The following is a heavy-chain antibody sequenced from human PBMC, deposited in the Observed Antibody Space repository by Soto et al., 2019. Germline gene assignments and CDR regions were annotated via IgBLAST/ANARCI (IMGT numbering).Heavy chain of an antibody. CDR3: AKGGDGAAVDAFDI. Sequence: GGSLRLSCAASGFISGSYGMYWVRQSPGKGPEWVAVISYDGSKKYYAESVKGRFTISRDNSKNTRYLQKNSLRDADTAVYYWAKGGDGAAVDAFDIWGQGTMVT. CDR1: GFISGSYG. CDR2: ISYDGSKK. D-gene: IGHD6-13*01. V-gene: IGHV3-30*18. J-gene: IGHJ3*02.